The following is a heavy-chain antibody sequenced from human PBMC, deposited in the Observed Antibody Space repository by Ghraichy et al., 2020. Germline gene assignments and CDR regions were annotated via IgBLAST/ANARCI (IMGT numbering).Heavy chain of an antibody. CDR1: GFTFSNYA. Sequence: LSLTCAASGFTFSNYAMSWVRQAPGKGLEWVSAVGDSGDRTYYAESVKGRFTVSRDNSKNTLYMQMNSLRAEDTAVYYCAKEFWSDQGMHDYWGQGTLVTVSS. D-gene: IGHD2-2*01. CDR2: VGDSGDRT. V-gene: IGHV3-23*01. J-gene: IGHJ4*02. CDR3: AKEFWSDQGMHDY.